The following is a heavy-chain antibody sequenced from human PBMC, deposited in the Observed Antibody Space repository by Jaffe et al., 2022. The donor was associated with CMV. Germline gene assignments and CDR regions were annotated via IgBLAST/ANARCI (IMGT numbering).Heavy chain of an antibody. CDR2: INVNTGKT. J-gene: IGHJ5*02. CDR3: ARFWSYDWFDP. D-gene: IGHD3-3*01. Sequence: QVQLVQSGTEVKKPGASVKVSCKASGYTFTSYGITWVRQAPGQGLEWMGWINVNTGKTNYAQKFQGRVTMTTDASTDTAYMELRSLRYDDTAVYYCARFWSYDWFDPWGQGTLVTVSS. CDR1: GYTFTSYG. V-gene: IGHV1-18*04.